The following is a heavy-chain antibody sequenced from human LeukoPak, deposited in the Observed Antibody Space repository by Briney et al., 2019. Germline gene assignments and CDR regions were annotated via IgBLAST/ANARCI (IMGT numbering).Heavy chain of an antibody. CDR1: GFTFNNYD. Sequence: GGSLRLSCAASGFTFNNYDMHWVRQFPGKGLGGVSAIGPGGDTYYSGSVTGRFTISRENAKNSLYLQMNSLGAGDTAVYYCARSVPGGSGWTGSIDYWGQGFLVTVSS. CDR3: ARSVPGGSGWTGSIDY. V-gene: IGHV3-13*01. J-gene: IGHJ4*02. CDR2: IGPGGDT. D-gene: IGHD6-19*01.